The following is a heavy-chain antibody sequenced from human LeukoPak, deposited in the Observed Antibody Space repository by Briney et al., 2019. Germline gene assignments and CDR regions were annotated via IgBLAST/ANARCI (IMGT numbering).Heavy chain of an antibody. J-gene: IGHJ4*02. CDR1: GYTFTSYG. D-gene: IGHD2-2*01. Sequence: ASVKASCKASGYTFTSYGISWVRQAPGQGLEWMGWISAYNGNTNYAQKLQGRVTMTTDTSTSTAYMELRSLRSDGTAVYYCARGFCSSTSCYLPTDYWGQGTLVTVSS. CDR3: ARGFCSSTSCYLPTDY. CDR2: ISAYNGNT. V-gene: IGHV1-18*01.